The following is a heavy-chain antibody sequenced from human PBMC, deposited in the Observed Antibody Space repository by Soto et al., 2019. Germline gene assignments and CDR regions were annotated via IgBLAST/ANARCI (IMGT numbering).Heavy chain of an antibody. D-gene: IGHD3-10*01. Sequence: QVQLQESGPGLVKSSQTLSLTCTVSGGSISSGGNYWSWIRQHPGKGLEWIGYIYHSGSTYYNPSHKSRVTISVDTSKNQFSLKLNSVTAADTAVYYCARARMVRGVIYYYGMDVWGQGPTVTVSS. CDR1: GGSISSGGNY. CDR3: ARARMVRGVIYYYGMDV. CDR2: IYHSGST. J-gene: IGHJ6*02. V-gene: IGHV4-31*03.